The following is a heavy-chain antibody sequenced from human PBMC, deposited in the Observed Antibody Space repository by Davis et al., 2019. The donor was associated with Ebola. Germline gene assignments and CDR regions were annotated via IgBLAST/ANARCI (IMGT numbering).Heavy chain of an antibody. V-gene: IGHV3-53*01. J-gene: IGHJ6*02. CDR2: IYSGGST. CDR3: ARDRVAGTYGMDV. Sequence: GESLKISCAASGFTFSSYAMSWVRQAPGKGLEWVSVIYSGGSTYYADSVKGRFTISRDNSKNTLYLQMNSLRAEDTAVYYCARDRVAGTYGMDVWGQGTTVTVSS. CDR1: GFTFSSYA. D-gene: IGHD2-15*01.